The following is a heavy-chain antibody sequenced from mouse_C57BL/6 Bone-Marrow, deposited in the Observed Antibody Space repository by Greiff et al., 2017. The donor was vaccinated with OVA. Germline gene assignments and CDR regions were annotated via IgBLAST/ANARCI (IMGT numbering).Heavy chain of an antibody. CDR1: GYTFTSYW. J-gene: IGHJ3*01. Sequence: QVQLKESGAELVKPGASVKLSCKASGYTFTSYWMHWVKQRPGQGLEWIGMIHPNSGSTNYNEKFKSKATLTVDKSSSTAYMQISSLTSDDSAVSGYSRGAYGNYDAYWGQGVLVTVSA. D-gene: IGHD2-1*01. CDR3: SRGAYGNYDAY. CDR2: IHPNSGST. V-gene: IGHV1-64*01.